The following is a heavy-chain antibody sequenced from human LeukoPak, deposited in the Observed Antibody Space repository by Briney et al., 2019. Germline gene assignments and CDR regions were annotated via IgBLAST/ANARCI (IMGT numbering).Heavy chain of an antibody. CDR1: GGSISSTGYY. J-gene: IGHJ4*02. Sequence: SETLSLTCTVSGGSISSTGYYWGWIRQPPGRGLEWIGSIYYSGSTYYSPSHKSRVTISVDTSKNQFSLKLSSVTAADTAVYYCARDWATVTELDYWGQGTLVTVSS. V-gene: IGHV4-39*02. D-gene: IGHD4-17*01. CDR2: IYYSGST. CDR3: ARDWATVTELDY.